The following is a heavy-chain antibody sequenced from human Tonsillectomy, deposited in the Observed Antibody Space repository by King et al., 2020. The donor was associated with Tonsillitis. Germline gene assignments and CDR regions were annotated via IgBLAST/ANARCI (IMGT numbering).Heavy chain of an antibody. D-gene: IGHD2-2*01. J-gene: IGHJ4*02. CDR1: GFTFSDHY. CDR2: LSSRGATL. Sequence: QLVQSGGGLVKPGGSLRLSCATSGFTFSDHYMTWIRQAPGKGLEWISYLSSRGATLFYADSVKGRFTISRDNAKNSVYLQMTSLRADDTAVYYCASGQPGGYCSSTSCPLYFNYWGQGTLVTVSS. CDR3: ASGQPGGYCSSTSCPLYFNY. V-gene: IGHV3-11*01.